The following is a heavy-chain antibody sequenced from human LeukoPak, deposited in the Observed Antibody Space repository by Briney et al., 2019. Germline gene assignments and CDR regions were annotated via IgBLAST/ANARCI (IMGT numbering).Heavy chain of an antibody. CDR1: GYTFRYYW. CDR3: ARQLTTLRGFDI. J-gene: IGHJ3*02. V-gene: IGHV5-51*01. D-gene: IGHD4-11*01. CDR2: IYPDDSDT. Sequence: GESLKISCTGSGYTFRYYWIGWVRQMPGKGLEWMGIIYPDDSDTKYSPSFQGQVTISADKSINTAYLQWTSLKASDTAMYYCARQLTTLRGFDIWGQGTMVTASS.